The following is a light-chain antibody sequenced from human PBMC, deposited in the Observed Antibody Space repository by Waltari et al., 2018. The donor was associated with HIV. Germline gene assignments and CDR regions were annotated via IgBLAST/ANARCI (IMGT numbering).Light chain of an antibody. Sequence: SYALTQETSVSVAPGKTARITCVGATIGMKTVHWYQQKPGQAPGRVMYDDSNRPSGIPERFSGSKSGNTATLTINRVEVGDEADYYCQVWEPTSDHVVFGGGSRLIVL. CDR3: QVWEPTSDHVV. V-gene: IGLV3-21*03. CDR2: DDS. J-gene: IGLJ2*01. CDR1: TIGMKT.